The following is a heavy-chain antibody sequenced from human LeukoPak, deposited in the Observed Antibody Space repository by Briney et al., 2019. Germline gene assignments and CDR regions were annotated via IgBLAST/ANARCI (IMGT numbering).Heavy chain of an antibody. CDR1: GFTFSSYE. D-gene: IGHD5-18*01. CDR2: ISSSGSTI. J-gene: IGHJ4*02. Sequence: GGSLRLSCAASGFTFSSYEMSWVRQAPGKGLEWVSYISSSGSTIYFADSMKGRFTISRDNAKNSLHLLMNSLRAEDTAVYYCARDRGYSYGYPFDYWGQGTLVTVSS. CDR3: ARDRGYSYGYPFDY. V-gene: IGHV3-48*03.